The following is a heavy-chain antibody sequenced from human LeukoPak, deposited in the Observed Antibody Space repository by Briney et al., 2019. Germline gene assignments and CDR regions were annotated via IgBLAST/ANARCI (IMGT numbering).Heavy chain of an antibody. J-gene: IGHJ3*02. D-gene: IGHD4-17*01. CDR1: GGSFSGCY. V-gene: IGHV4-34*01. CDR2: INHSGST. Sequence: SDTLSLTCGVYGGSFSGCYWIWIRHPPGKALEWIGEINHSGSTNYIPSLKSRVTISVDTSKYQFSLKLSSVTAAEKAVYYCARASSTVTTDPDAFDIWGEGTMIIGSS. CDR3: ARASSTVTTDPDAFDI.